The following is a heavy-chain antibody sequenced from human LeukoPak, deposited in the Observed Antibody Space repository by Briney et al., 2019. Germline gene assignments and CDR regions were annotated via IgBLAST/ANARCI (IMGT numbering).Heavy chain of an antibody. CDR2: IYHSGST. CDR1: GGSISSGGYY. CDR3: ARESNPPDYDFWSGGGYYFDY. V-gene: IGHV4-30-2*01. D-gene: IGHD3-3*01. Sequence: SETLSLTCTVSGGSISSGGYYWSWIRQPPGKGLEWIGYIYHSGSTYYNPSLKSRVTISVDRSKSQFSLKLSSVTAADTAVYYCARESNPPDYDFWSGGGYYFDYWGQGTLVTVSS. J-gene: IGHJ4*02.